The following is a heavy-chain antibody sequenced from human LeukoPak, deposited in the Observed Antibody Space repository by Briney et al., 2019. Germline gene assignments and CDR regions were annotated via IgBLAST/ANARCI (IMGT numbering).Heavy chain of an antibody. D-gene: IGHD2-21*02. CDR1: GYTFTSYA. Sequence: ASVKVSCKASGYTFTSYAMHWVRQAPGQRLEWMGWINAGNGNTKYSQKFQGRVTITRDASASTAYMELSSLRSEDTAVYYCARILLRGAYCGGDCYFDYWGQGTLVTVSS. V-gene: IGHV1-3*01. J-gene: IGHJ4*02. CDR3: ARILLRGAYCGGDCYFDY. CDR2: INAGNGNT.